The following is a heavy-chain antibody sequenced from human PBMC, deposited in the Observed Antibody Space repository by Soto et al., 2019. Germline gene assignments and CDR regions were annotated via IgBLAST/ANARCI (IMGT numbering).Heavy chain of an antibody. D-gene: IGHD6-19*01. J-gene: IGHJ4*02. CDR1: GGTFSSYA. CDR2: IIPIFGTA. Sequence: ASVKVSCKASGGTFSSYAISWVRQAPGQGLEWMGGIIPIFGTANYAQKFQGRVTITADESTSTAYMELSSLRSEDTAVYYCARDNLGYSSGWYYDYRGQVPLVPVSS. V-gene: IGHV1-69*13. CDR3: ARDNLGYSSGWYYDY.